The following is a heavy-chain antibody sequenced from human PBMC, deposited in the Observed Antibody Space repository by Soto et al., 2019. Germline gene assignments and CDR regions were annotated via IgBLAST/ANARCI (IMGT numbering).Heavy chain of an antibody. J-gene: IGHJ4*02. CDR3: ARVDQLWLSVDY. D-gene: IGHD5-18*01. CDR1: GGTFSSYA. V-gene: IGHV1-69*06. CDR2: IIPIFGTA. Sequence: SGKVSCKASGGTFSSYAIIWVRQAPGQGLEWMGGIIPIFGTANYAQKFQGRVTITADKSTSTVYMELSSLSSEDTAVYYCARVDQLWLSVDYWGQGTLVTVSS.